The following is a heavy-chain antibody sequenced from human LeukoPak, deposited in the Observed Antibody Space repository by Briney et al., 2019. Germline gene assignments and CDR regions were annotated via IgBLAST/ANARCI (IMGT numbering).Heavy chain of an antibody. CDR2: ISWNSGSI. CDR3: ARDRRFGELDY. D-gene: IGHD3-10*01. Sequence: AGGSLRLSCAASGFTFDDYAMHWVRQAPGKGLEWVSGISWNSGSIGYADSVKGRFTISRDNAKNSLYLQMNSLRAEDTAVYYCARDRRFGELDYWGQGTLVTVSS. J-gene: IGHJ4*02. V-gene: IGHV3-9*01. CDR1: GFTFDDYA.